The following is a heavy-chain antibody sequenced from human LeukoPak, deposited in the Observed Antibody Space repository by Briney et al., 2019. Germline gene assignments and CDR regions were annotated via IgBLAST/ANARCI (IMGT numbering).Heavy chain of an antibody. J-gene: IGHJ4*02. D-gene: IGHD2-2*01. V-gene: IGHV3-30*18. Sequence: PGRSLRLACAAAGFSFSSYGMHWVRQAAGNWRGWVAVISYDGSNTYYADSVKGRFTIPRDNSKNTLYLHMNSLRAEDKAVYSCAKSFFSRDCSSTRCYLNSDYWGQGTLVPVST. CDR1: GFSFSSYG. CDR3: AKSFFSRDCSSTRCYLNSDY. CDR2: ISYDGSNT.